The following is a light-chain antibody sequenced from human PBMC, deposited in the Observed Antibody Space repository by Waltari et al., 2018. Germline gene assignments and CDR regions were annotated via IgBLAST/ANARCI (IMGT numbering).Light chain of an antibody. CDR3: SSYTYGGPWV. Sequence: SALTQPASVSASPGQSITISCTGSSSDIGSYDLVAWYQQHPGKAPHLLIYEVDKRPSGVSYRFSGSKSGNAASLTVSGLQPEDEGHCFCSSYTYGGPWVFGGGTLLTVL. V-gene: IGLV2-23*02. CDR1: SSDIGSYDL. J-gene: IGLJ2*01. CDR2: EVD.